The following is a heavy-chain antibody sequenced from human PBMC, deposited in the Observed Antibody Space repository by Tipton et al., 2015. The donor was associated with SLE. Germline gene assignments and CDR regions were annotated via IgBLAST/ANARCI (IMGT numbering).Heavy chain of an antibody. CDR2: IYTSGTT. CDR1: GGSVSSGSFY. CDR3: ARIRPGHGDPFDF. D-gene: IGHD3-3*01. Sequence: TLSLTCTVSGGSVSSGSFYWNWIRQPAGKGLEWIGRIYTSGTTHYNPSLKSRVTISLDTSKNHFSLNLTSVTAADTAVYYCARIRPGHGDPFDFWGQGALVTVSS. J-gene: IGHJ4*02. V-gene: IGHV4-61*02.